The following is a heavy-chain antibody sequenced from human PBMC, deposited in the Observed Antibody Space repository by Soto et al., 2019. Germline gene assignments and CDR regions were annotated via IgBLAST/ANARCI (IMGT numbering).Heavy chain of an antibody. V-gene: IGHV6-1*01. CDR2: TYYRSKWYN. J-gene: IGHJ6*02. CDR3: ARESTRDGSSTSCAPPRYYYYGMDV. D-gene: IGHD2-2*01. Sequence: PSPTLSLTCALSGDSVSSYRAAWNWIRQSPSRGLEWLGRTYYRSKWYNDYAVSVKSRITINPDTSKNQFSPQLNSVTPEDTAVYYCARESTRDGSSTSCAPPRYYYYGMDVWGQGTTVTVSS. CDR1: GDSVSSYRAA.